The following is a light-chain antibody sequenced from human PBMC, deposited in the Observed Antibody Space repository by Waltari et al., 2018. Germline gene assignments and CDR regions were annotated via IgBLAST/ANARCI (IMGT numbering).Light chain of an antibody. V-gene: IGKV3-20*01. J-gene: IGKJ5*01. CDR1: QSVSSSY. CDR2: GAT. CDR3: QQYGSSPIT. Sequence: DIVMTQSPDSLSLSPGERATLSCRASQSVSSSYLAWYQQKPGQAPRLLIYGATSRATGTPDRFSGSGSGTDFTLTISRLEPEDFAVYYCQQYGSSPITFGQGTRLEIK.